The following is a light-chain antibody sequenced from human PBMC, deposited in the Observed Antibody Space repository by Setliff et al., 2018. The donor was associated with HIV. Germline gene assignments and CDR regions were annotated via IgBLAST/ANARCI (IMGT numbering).Light chain of an antibody. J-gene: IGLJ1*01. V-gene: IGLV2-23*02. CDR3: CSYAGGSTYG. CDR1: SSDVGRYNL. Sequence: QSVLTQPASVSGSPGQSITISCTGTSSDVGRYNLVSWYQQHPGKAPKLMIYDVSKRPSGVSNRFSGSKSGNTASLTISGLRAEDESDYFCCSYAGGSTYGFGTGTKLTVL. CDR2: DVS.